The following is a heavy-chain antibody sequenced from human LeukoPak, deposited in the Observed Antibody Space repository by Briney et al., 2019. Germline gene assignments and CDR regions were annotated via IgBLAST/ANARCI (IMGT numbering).Heavy chain of an antibody. CDR3: AKGLLRWCPWDY. CDR2: ISGSGGST. Sequence: GGSLRLSCAASGFIFSSYAMSWVRQAPGKGLEWVSAISGSGGSTYYADSVKGRFTISRDNSKNTLYLRMNSLRAEDTAVYYCAKGLLRWCPWDYWGQGTLVTVSS. D-gene: IGHD4-23*01. CDR1: GFIFSSYA. V-gene: IGHV3-23*01. J-gene: IGHJ4*02.